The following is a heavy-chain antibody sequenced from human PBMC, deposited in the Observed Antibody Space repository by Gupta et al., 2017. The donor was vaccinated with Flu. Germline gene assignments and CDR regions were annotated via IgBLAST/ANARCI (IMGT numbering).Heavy chain of an antibody. D-gene: IGHD3-22*01. V-gene: IGHV3-30*18. CDR2: ISYDGSNK. CDR1: GFTFSSYG. CDR3: AKDFYQYQIVVVITGGDY. J-gene: IGHJ4*02. Sequence: QVQLVESGGGVVQPGRSLRLSCAASGFTFSSYGMHWVRQAPGKGLEWVAVISYDGSNKYYADSVKGRFTISRDNSKNTLYLQMNSLRAEDTAVYYCAKDFYQYQIVVVITGGDYWGQGTLVTVSS.